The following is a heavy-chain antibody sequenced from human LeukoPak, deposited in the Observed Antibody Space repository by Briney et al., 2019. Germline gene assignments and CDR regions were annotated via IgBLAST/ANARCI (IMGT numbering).Heavy chain of an antibody. CDR1: GFTFRSYG. CDR3: AKSLITMVRGVINAFDY. Sequence: GGSLRLSCAASGFTFRSYGMHWVRQAPGKGLEWVAVISYDGSNKYYADSVKGRFTISRDNSKNTLYPQMNSLRAEDTAVYYCAKSLITMVRGVINAFDYWGQGTLVTVSS. D-gene: IGHD3-10*01. J-gene: IGHJ4*02. V-gene: IGHV3-30*18. CDR2: ISYDGSNK.